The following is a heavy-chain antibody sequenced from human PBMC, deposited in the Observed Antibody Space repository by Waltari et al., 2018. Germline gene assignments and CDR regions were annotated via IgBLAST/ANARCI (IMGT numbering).Heavy chain of an antibody. V-gene: IGHV4-59*01. J-gene: IGHJ5*02. Sequence: QVQLQESGPGLVKPSENLSLTCTVPGGPSSSCYWSWIRQPPGKGLEWIGYIYYSGSTNYNPSLKSRVTISVDTSKNQFSLKLSSVTAADTAVYYCARGSMGAFDPWGQGTLVTVSS. CDR1: GGPSSSCY. CDR3: ARGSMGAFDP. D-gene: IGHD3-16*01. CDR2: IYYSGST.